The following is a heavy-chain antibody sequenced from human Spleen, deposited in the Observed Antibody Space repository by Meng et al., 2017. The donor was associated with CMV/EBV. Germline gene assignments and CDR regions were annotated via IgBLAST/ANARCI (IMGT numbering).Heavy chain of an antibody. J-gene: IGHJ4*02. CDR2: IHDSGTT. Sequence: SETLSLTCTVSGGSISSYFWTWIRQPPGKGLEWIGYIHDSGTTKYNTSLRSRLTISIDTSKNQFSLDLRSVTAADTAVYYCARVGALDWSISDYWGQGTLVTVSS. CDR3: ARVGALDWSISDY. V-gene: IGHV4-59*01. D-gene: IGHD3/OR15-3a*01. CDR1: GGSISSYF.